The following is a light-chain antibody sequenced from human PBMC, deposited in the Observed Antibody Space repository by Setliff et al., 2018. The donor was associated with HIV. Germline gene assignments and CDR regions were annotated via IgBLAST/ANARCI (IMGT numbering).Light chain of an antibody. CDR2: DVS. J-gene: IGLJ1*01. CDR1: SGDVGGYNY. CDR3: SSYTSSSTFYV. V-gene: IGLV2-14*03. Sequence: SALTQPASVSGSPGQSITISCTGTSGDVGGYNYVSWYQQHPGKAPKLRIYDVSNRPSVISNRFSGSKSGKTASLTISGLQAEDEADYYCSSYTSSSTFYVFGTGTKVT.